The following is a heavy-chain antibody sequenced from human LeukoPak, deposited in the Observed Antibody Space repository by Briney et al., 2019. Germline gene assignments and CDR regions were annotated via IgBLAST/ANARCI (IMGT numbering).Heavy chain of an antibody. CDR1: GFTFHNYA. D-gene: IGHD3-10*01. CDR2: TSGDGITT. J-gene: IGHJ4*02. CDR3: ARDHRLDYYGTRDYYFDY. Sequence: GGSLRLSCAASGFTFHNYAIHWVRQAPGKGLEWVSLTSGDGITTYFADSVKGRFTISRDNSKSFLFLQMNSLRTEDTALYYCARDHRLDYYGTRDYYFDYWGQGTLVTVSS. V-gene: IGHV3-43*02.